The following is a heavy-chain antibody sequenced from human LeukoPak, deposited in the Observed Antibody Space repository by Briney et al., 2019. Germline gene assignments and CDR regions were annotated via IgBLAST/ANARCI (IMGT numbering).Heavy chain of an antibody. CDR3: ARDLAGPPQEAFDI. V-gene: IGHV3-7*01. J-gene: IGHJ3*02. Sequence: GGSLRLSCAASGFSINNYWMNWVRQAPGKGLEWVASIKKEGSERYYVDSVKGRITISRDNTKNSLYLQMNTLRAEDTAVYYCARDLAGPPQEAFDIWGQGTMVTVSS. CDR2: IKKEGSER. CDR1: GFSINNYW.